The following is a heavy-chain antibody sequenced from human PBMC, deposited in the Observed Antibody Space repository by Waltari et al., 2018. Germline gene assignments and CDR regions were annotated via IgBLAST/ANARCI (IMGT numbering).Heavy chain of an antibody. Sequence: QVQLQESGPGLLKPSQTLSLTCTVSGGSIDGGSYYWTWVPQPAGKVLEWIGHIDTSGRTNYNPSLKSRVTISVDTSKNQFSLKLSSVTAADTAVYYCARHTTRIGVGAFDYWGQGTLVTVSS. CDR1: GGSIDGGSYY. D-gene: IGHD1-26*01. J-gene: IGHJ4*02. CDR3: ARHTTRIGVGAFDY. V-gene: IGHV4-61*09. CDR2: IDTSGRT.